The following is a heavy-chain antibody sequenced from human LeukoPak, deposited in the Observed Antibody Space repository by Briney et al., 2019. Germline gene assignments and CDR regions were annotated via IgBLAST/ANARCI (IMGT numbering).Heavy chain of an antibody. V-gene: IGHV3-23*01. J-gene: IGHJ4*02. CDR3: AKNRGSGSSGPN. Sequence: QPGRSLRLSCAASGFTFSSYAMSWVRQAPGKGLEWVSAISGSGGSTYYADSVKGRFTISRDNSKNTLYLQMNSLRAEDTAVYYCAKNRGSGSSGPNWGQGTLVTVSS. CDR2: ISGSGGST. D-gene: IGHD3-10*01. CDR1: GFTFSSYA.